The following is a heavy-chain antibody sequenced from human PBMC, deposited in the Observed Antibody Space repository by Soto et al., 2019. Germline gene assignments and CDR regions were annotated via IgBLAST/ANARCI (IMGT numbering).Heavy chain of an antibody. D-gene: IGHD3-22*01. CDR3: ARRSSDSSGLWAFDI. V-gene: IGHV4-39*01. J-gene: IGHJ3*02. CDR2: IYYSGST. CDR1: GGSISSSSYY. Sequence: SETLSLTCTVSGGSISSSSYYWGWIRQPPGKGLEWIGSIYYSGSTYYNPSLKSRVTISVDTSKNQFSLKLSSVTAADTAVYYCARRSSDSSGLWAFDIWGQGTMVTVSS.